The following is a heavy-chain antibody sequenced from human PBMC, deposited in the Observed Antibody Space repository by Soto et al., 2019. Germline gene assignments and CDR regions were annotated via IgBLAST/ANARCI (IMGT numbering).Heavy chain of an antibody. Sequence: GVSLRLSCAASGFTFSSYAMSWVRQAPGKGLEWVSAISGSGGSTYYADSVKGRFTISRDNSKNTLYLQMNSLRAEDTAVYYCEKRVAGNYYFEYWGQGNLVTVSS. CDR3: EKRVAGNYYFEY. CDR1: GFTFSSYA. J-gene: IGHJ4*02. D-gene: IGHD6-19*01. V-gene: IGHV3-23*01. CDR2: ISGSGGST.